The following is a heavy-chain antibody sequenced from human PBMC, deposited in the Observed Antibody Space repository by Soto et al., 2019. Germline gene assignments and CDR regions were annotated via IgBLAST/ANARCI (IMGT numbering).Heavy chain of an antibody. J-gene: IGHJ6*03. V-gene: IGHV1-8*01. Sequence: ASGEGLCKASGYTFTNYDINWVRQAPGQGLEWMGWVNPNSGNTGYAQMFQGRVTMTTNTSTTTANMELSSLTSDDTAVYYCARGTGGGGAIFFMLIGGRNYYLAASGKGTTVPVSS. CDR1: GYTFTNYD. CDR2: VNPNSGNT. D-gene: IGHD3-16*01. CDR3: ARGTGGGGAIFFMLIGGRNYYLAA.